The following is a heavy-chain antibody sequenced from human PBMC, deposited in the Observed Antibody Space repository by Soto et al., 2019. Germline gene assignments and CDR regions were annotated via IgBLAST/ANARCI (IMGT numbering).Heavy chain of an antibody. Sequence: HPGGSLRLSCAASGFTFSRYWVSWVRQAPGMGLEWVANIKGDGSEKYYVDSVKGRFTISRDNAKNSLYLQMNSLRAEDTAVYYCARNERSVHYMAFWGKGTTVPVS. D-gene: IGHD1-1*01. CDR2: IKGDGSEK. CDR1: GFTFSRYW. J-gene: IGHJ6*03. V-gene: IGHV3-7*01. CDR3: ARNERSVHYMAF.